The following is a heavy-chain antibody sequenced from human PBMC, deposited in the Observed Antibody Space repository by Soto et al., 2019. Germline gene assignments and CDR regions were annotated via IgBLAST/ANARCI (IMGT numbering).Heavy chain of an antibody. CDR2: IYYSGST. V-gene: IGHV4-39*01. Sequence: SVTKCHPYSVSGGYIRSSSYYWGWIRQPPGKGLEWIGSIYYSGSTYYNPSLKSRVTISVDTSKNQFSLKLSSVTAADTAVYYCARRSLSFINTDGGIRAVDSVSDFWRQGTLVTVSS. CDR1: GGYIRSSSYY. CDR3: ARRSLSFINTDGGIRAVDSVSDF. J-gene: IGHJ4*02. D-gene: IGHD3-22*01.